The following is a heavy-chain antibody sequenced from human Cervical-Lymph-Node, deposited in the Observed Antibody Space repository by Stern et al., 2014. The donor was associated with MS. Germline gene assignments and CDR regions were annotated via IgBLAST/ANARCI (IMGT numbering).Heavy chain of an antibody. CDR1: GFSFSSHV. CDR2: ISYDGTNE. J-gene: IGHJ6*02. V-gene: IGHV3-30*18. Sequence: VQLVESGGGVVQPGKSLRLSCAAAGFSFSSHVMYWVRQAPGKGLEWVAVISYDGTNEYYADPVKGRFTISRDNSKNTLFLQMNRLRAEDTAVYYCAKEGAVLVKSYGLDVWGQGTTVTVS. CDR3: AKEGAVLVKSYGLDV. D-gene: IGHD2-21*01.